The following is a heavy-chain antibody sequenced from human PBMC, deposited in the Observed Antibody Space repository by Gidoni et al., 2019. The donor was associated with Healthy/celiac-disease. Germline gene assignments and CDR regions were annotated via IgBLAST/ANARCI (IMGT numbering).Heavy chain of an antibody. D-gene: IGHD3-3*01. CDR2: IDPSDSYT. V-gene: IGHV5-10-1*01. Sequence: KGLEWMGRIDPSDSYTNYSPSFQCHVTISADKSISTAYLQWSSLKASDTAMYYCARRSGSGYSHWYFDLWGRGTLVNVSS. CDR3: ARRSGSGYSHWYFDL. J-gene: IGHJ2*01.